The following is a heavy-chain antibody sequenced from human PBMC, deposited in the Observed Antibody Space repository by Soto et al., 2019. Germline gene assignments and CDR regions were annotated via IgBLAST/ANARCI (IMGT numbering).Heavy chain of an antibody. J-gene: IGHJ6*02. V-gene: IGHV1-69*01. CDR1: GGTFSSYA. Sequence: QVQLVQSGAEVKKPGSSVKVSCKACGGTFSSYAISRVRQAPGQGLEWMGGIIPISGTANYAQKFQGRVTITADESTSTAYMELSSLGSEETAVYYCARSQGSSTSLEIYYYYYYGMDVWGQGTTVTVSS. CDR2: IIPISGTA. CDR3: ARSQGSSTSLEIYYYYYYGMDV. D-gene: IGHD2-2*01.